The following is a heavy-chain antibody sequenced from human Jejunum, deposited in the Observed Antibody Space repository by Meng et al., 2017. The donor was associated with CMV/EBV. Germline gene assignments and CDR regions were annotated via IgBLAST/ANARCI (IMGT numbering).Heavy chain of an antibody. CDR3: ARGWGTTWP. CDR2: MNPNNDDT. CDR1: GYTFTSYR. V-gene: IGHV1-8*01. J-gene: IGHJ5*02. Sequence: SCKASGYTFTSYRINWVRQATGQGLEWMGQMNPNNDDTDYAQKFQGRVTITRDTSITTVYMELSSLTSEDTAVYYCARGWGTTWPWGQGTLVTVSS. D-gene: IGHD3-16*01.